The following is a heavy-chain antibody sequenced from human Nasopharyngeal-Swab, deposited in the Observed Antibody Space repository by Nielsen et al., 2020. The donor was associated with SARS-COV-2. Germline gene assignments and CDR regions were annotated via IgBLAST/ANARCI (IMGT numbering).Heavy chain of an antibody. J-gene: IGHJ5*02. Sequence: SETLSLTCTVSGGSISSGGYYWSWIRQHPGKGLEWTGYIYYSGSTYYNPSLKSRVTISVDTSKNQFSLKLSSVTAADTAVYYCARDGYGGHRFDPWGQGTLVTVSS. V-gene: IGHV4-31*03. CDR1: GGSISSGGYY. CDR2: IYYSGST. D-gene: IGHD4-23*01. CDR3: ARDGYGGHRFDP.